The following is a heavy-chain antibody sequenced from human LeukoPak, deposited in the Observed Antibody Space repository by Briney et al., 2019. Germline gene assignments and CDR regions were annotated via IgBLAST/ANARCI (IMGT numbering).Heavy chain of an antibody. V-gene: IGHV3-30*02. J-gene: IGHJ5*02. CDR3: AKDTYYDFWSGPNWFDP. Sequence: GGSLRLSCAASGFTFSSYGMHWVRQAPGKGLEWVAFIRYDGSNKYYADSVKGRFTISRDNSKNTLYLQMNSLRAEDTAVYYCAKDTYYDFWSGPNWFDPWGQGTLVTVSS. CDR1: GFTFSSYG. CDR2: IRYDGSNK. D-gene: IGHD3-3*01.